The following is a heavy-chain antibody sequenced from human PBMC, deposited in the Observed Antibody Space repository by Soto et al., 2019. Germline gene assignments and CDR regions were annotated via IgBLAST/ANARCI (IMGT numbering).Heavy chain of an antibody. CDR3: AKDRVVTIINDAFDI. Sequence: GESLKISCAASGFTFSSYAMSWVRQAPGKGLEWVSTISGSGTYTSYADSVKGRFTISRDNSKNTLYLQMNSLRAEDTAVYYCAKDRVVTIINDAFDIWGQGTMVTVSS. D-gene: IGHD5-12*01. V-gene: IGHV3-23*01. CDR1: GFTFSSYA. J-gene: IGHJ3*02. CDR2: ISGSGTYT.